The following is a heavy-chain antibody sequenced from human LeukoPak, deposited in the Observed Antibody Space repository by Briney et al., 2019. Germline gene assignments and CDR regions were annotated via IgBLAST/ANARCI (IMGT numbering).Heavy chain of an antibody. V-gene: IGHV3-15*01. J-gene: IGHJ4*02. D-gene: IGHD3-9*01. Sequence: GGSLRLSCAASGITFSNTWMSWVRQAPGKGLEWVGRIKSKTDGGTTDYAAPVKGRFTISRDGSKNTLYLQMNSLKTEDTAVYYCTTGPLRYFDWFQPFDYWGQGTLVTVSS. CDR2: IKSKTDGGTT. CDR1: GITFSNTW. CDR3: TTGPLRYFDWFQPFDY.